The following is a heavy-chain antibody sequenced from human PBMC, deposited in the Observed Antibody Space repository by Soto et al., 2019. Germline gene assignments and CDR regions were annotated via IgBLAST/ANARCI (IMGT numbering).Heavy chain of an antibody. Sequence: LSLTCTVSGGSISSGDYYWSWIRQPPGKGLEWIGYIYYSGSTYYNPSLKSRVTISVDTSKNQFSLKLSSVTAAGTAVYYCARDMVGYDFCSGYRTVYYYYGMDVWGQGTTVTVSS. CDR1: GGSISSGDYY. J-gene: IGHJ6*02. CDR2: IYYSGST. CDR3: ARDMVGYDFCSGYRTVYYYYGMDV. D-gene: IGHD3-3*01. V-gene: IGHV4-30-4*01.